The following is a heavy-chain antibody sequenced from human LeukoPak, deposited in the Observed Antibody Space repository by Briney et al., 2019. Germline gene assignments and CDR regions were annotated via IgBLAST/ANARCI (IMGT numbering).Heavy chain of an antibody. V-gene: IGHV4-34*01. J-gene: IGHJ4*02. CDR3: ARKIVVVTAIDY. Sequence: PSETLSLTCAVYGGAFSGYSWSWIRQPPGKGLEWIGEVDPNGTTNYNPSLKSRVTISVDTSKNQFSLKLSSVTAADTAVYYCARKIVVVTAIDYWGQGTLVTVSS. CDR1: GGAFSGYS. CDR2: VDPNGTT. D-gene: IGHD2-21*02.